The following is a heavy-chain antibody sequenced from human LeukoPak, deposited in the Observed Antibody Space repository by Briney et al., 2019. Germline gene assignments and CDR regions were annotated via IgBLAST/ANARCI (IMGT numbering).Heavy chain of an antibody. D-gene: IGHD1/OR15-1a*01. CDR1: GFTFSSYS. CDR3: ARRRQQGGWFDP. Sequence: SGGSLRLSCAASGFTFSSYSMNWVRQAPGKGLEWVSYISSSSSTIYYADSVRGRFTISRDNAKNSLYLQMNSLRDEDTAVYYCARRRQQGGWFDPWGQGTLVTVSS. V-gene: IGHV3-48*02. J-gene: IGHJ5*02. CDR2: ISSSSSTI.